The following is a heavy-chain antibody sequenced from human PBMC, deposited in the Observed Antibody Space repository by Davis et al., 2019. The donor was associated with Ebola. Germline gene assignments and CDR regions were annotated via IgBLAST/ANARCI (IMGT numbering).Heavy chain of an antibody. CDR1: GFTFSSYA. V-gene: IGHV3-64D*08. CDR3: VKGSSGYHDYFDY. J-gene: IGHJ4*02. CDR2: ISSNGGST. D-gene: IGHD3-22*01. Sequence: GESLKISCSASGFTFSSYAMHCVRQAPGKGLEYVSAISSNGGSTYYADSVKGRFTISRDNSKNTLYLQMSSLRAEDTAVYYCVKGSSGYHDYFDYWGQGTLVTVSS.